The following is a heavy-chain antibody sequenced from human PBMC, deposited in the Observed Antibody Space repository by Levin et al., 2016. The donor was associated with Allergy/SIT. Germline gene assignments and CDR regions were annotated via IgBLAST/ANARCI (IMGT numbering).Heavy chain of an antibody. CDR2: IKPDASEK. CDR1: GFTFSSYW. V-gene: IGHV3-7*03. Sequence: GESLKISCAASGFTFSSYWMSWVRQAPGKGLEWVANIKPDASEKYYVDSVKGRFTISRDNAKNSLYLRMNSLRAEDTAVYYCARATFEMWGQGTMVTVSS. J-gene: IGHJ3*02. CDR3: ARATFEM.